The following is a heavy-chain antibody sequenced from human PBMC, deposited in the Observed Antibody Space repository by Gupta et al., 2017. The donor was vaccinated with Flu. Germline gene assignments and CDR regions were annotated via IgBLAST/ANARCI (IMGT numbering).Heavy chain of an antibody. J-gene: IGHJ4*02. CDR1: GGSISSSSYY. Sequence: QLQLQESGPGLVKPSETLSLTCTVSGGSISSSSYYWGWIRQPPGKGLEWIGSIYYSGSTYYNPSLKSRVTISVDTSKNQFSLKLSSVTAADTAVYYCARLTIFGVVIIKGLFDYWGQGTLVTVSS. V-gene: IGHV4-39*01. CDR3: ARLTIFGVVIIKGLFDY. D-gene: IGHD3-3*01. CDR2: IYYSGST.